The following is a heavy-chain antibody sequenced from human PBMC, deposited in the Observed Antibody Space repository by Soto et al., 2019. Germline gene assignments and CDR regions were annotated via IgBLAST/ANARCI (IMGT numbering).Heavy chain of an antibody. CDR2: IYWDDDK. Sequence: QITLKESGPTLVKPTQPLTLTCTFSGFSLSTNGVGVGWIRQPPRKSLEWLALIYWDDDKRYSPSLKSRLTITKDTSKNQVVLTRPNMDPVDTAPYYCALSRGDSYAVYFHSWGLGTLVPVSS. CDR1: GFSLSTNGVG. J-gene: IGHJ4*02. V-gene: IGHV2-5*02. D-gene: IGHD5-18*01. CDR3: ALSRGDSYAVYFHS.